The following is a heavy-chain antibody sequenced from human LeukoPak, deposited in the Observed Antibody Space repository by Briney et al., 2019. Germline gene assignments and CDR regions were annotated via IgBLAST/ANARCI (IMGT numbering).Heavy chain of an antibody. CDR3: AKEGYYDSSGYYQGWAFDI. CDR1: GFTFSSYG. V-gene: IGHV3-30*02. D-gene: IGHD3-22*01. J-gene: IGHJ3*02. Sequence: PGGSLRLSCAASGFTFSSYGMHWVRQAPGKGLEWVAFIRYDGSNKYYADSVKGRFTISRDNSKNTLYLQMNSLRPEDTAVYYCAKEGYYDSSGYYQGWAFDIWGQGTMVTVSS. CDR2: IRYDGSNK.